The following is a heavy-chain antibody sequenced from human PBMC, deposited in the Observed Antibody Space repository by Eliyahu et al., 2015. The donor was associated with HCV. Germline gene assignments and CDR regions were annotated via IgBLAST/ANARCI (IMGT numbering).Heavy chain of an antibody. CDR1: GFTSSAST. CDR2: INDSGERT. D-gene: IGHD3-3*01. CDR3: ARSRDDFWSSYTKGY. V-gene: IGHV3-23*01. Sequence: EEQLLESGGGLVQPGGSLRLSCAASGFTSSASTTSTLSWVRQAPGKGLEWVSEINDSGERTFYAAAVKGRFTISRDNSKNTLYLQMNSLRVEDTAIYYCARSRDDFWSSYTKGYWGPGTLVTVSS. J-gene: IGHJ4*02.